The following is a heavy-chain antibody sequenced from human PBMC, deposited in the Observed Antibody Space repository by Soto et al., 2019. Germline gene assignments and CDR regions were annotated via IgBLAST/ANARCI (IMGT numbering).Heavy chain of an antibody. CDR2: MNPGSGDT. CDR3: ARMASFGSLNWFDP. Sequence: GASGKVSCKASGYTFTNNDVTPVRLATGQGLEWMGWMNPGSGDTGYAQKFQGRVTMTRDISIDTAYMELSSLRSEDTAIYYCARMASFGSLNWFDPWGQGTLVTVSS. J-gene: IGHJ5*01. CDR1: GYTFTNND. V-gene: IGHV1-8*01. D-gene: IGHD5-18*01.